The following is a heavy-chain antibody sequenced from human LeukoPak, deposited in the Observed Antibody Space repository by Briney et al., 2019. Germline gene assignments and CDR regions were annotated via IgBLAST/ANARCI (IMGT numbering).Heavy chain of an antibody. CDR2: TYYRSNWYN. CDR3: ASDHYSSGRCRLDY. CDR1: GDSVSSNSAA. D-gene: IGHD6-19*01. Sequence: ASQTLSLTCAISGDSVSSNSAAWNWIRQSPSRGLEWLGRTYYRSNWYNDYAVSVKSRITINPDTSKNQFSLQLDSVTPEDTALYYCASDHYSSGRCRLDYWGQGTLVTVSS. J-gene: IGHJ4*02. V-gene: IGHV6-1*01.